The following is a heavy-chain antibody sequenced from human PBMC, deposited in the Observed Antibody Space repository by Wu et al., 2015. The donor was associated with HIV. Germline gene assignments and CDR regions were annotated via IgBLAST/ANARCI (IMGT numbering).Heavy chain of an antibody. J-gene: IGHJ3*02. CDR2: INPNSGDT. Sequence: QVQLVQSGAEVKKPGASVKVSCKASGYTFTGYYMHWVRQAPGQGLEWMGWINPNSGDTNYAQKFQGRVTMTRDTSISTAYMEVSRLRSEDTAVYYCARRRDDAFDIWGQGTMVTVSS. V-gene: IGHV1-2*02. CDR1: GYTFTGYY. CDR3: ARRRDDAFDI.